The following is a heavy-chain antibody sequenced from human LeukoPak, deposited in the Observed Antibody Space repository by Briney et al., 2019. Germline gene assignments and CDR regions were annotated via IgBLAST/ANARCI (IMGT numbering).Heavy chain of an antibody. CDR3: GRVVTGFDYYMDV. V-gene: IGHV4-39*01. CDR2: MYYSGSS. Sequence: PSETLSLTCTVSGDSISSSSYYWGWIRQPPGMGLEWIGNMYYSGSSHYNPSLKSRATISVDTYKNQFSLKLSSVTAADTAVYYCGRVVTGFDYYMDVWGKGTTVIVS. D-gene: IGHD1-14*01. J-gene: IGHJ6*03. CDR1: GDSISSSSYY.